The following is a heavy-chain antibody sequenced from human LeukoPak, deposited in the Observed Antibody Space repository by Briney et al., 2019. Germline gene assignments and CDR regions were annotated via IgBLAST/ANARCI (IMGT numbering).Heavy chain of an antibody. CDR2: IYYSGST. V-gene: IGHV4-59*01. D-gene: IGHD3-3*01. J-gene: IGHJ6*03. CDR1: GGSISSYY. CDR3: ARVTILGYMDV. Sequence: KSSETLSLTCTVSGGSISSYYWSWIRQPPGKGLEWIGYIYYSGSTNYNPSLKSRVTISVDTSKNQFSLKLSSVTAADTAVYYCARVTILGYMDVWGKGTTVTVSS.